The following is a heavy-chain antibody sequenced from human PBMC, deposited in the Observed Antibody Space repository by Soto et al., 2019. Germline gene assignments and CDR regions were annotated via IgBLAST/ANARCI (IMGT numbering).Heavy chain of an antibody. J-gene: IGHJ4*02. Sequence: SETLSLTCTVSGDSVTNYFWSWMRQPPGKGLEWIGHMYHGGRTNYSPSLKSRVTMSLDSSKNQFFLNLSSVTAADTAAYFCAREPGYCTNGVCPIFDFWGQGVLVTVSS. D-gene: IGHD2-8*01. CDR3: AREPGYCTNGVCPIFDF. V-gene: IGHV4-59*02. CDR1: GDSVTNYF. CDR2: MYHGGRT.